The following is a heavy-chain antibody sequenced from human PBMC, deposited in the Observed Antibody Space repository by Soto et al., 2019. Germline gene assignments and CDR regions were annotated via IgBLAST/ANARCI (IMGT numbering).Heavy chain of an antibody. CDR3: ARAGCDGGSCYTLVGLRYGMDV. Sequence: QVQLVESGGGVVQPGRSLRLSCAASGFTFSSYAMHWVRQAPGKGLEWVAVISYDGSNKYYADSVKGRFTISRDNSKXTGXXQXYSLRAEDTAVYYCARAGCDGGSCYTLVGLRYGMDVWGQGTTVTVSS. D-gene: IGHD2-15*01. CDR2: ISYDGSNK. V-gene: IGHV3-30-3*01. J-gene: IGHJ6*02. CDR1: GFTFSSYA.